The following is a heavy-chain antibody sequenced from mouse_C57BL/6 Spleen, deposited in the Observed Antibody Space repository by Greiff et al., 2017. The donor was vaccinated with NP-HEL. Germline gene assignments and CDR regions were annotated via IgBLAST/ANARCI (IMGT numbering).Heavy chain of an antibody. Sequence: EVQLQESGPELVKPGASVQMSCKASGYTFTDYNMHWVKQSHGKSLEWIGYINPNNGGTSYNQKFKGKATLTVNKSSSTAYMELRSLTSEDSAVYYCARGYYGPYYAMDYWGQGTSVTVSS. V-gene: IGHV1-22*01. CDR1: GYTFTDYN. CDR3: ARGYYGPYYAMDY. D-gene: IGHD1-2*01. CDR2: INPNNGGT. J-gene: IGHJ4*01.